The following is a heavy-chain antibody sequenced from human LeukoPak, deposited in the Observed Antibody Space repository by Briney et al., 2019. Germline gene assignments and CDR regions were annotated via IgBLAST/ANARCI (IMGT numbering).Heavy chain of an antibody. Sequence: GESLKISCQGSGYSFTSYWIGWVRPMPGKGLEWMGVIYGADYTTIYSPPFHGQITISADKSISTAYLQWTSLKASDTAMYYCARRPAGTRTFDYWGQGALVTVSS. CDR3: ARRPAGTRTFDY. CDR1: GYSFTSYW. V-gene: IGHV5-51*01. CDR2: IYGADYTT. D-gene: IGHD1-7*01. J-gene: IGHJ4*02.